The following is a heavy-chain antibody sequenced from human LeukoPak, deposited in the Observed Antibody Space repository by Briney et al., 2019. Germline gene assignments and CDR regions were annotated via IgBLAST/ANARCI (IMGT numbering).Heavy chain of an antibody. Sequence: RTGGSLRLSCAGSGFTFTNAGIHWVRLAAGKGLEWVSFISHDGTNKYYSDSVDGRFTVSRLNSQNTVYLQMTDLRPDDAATYYCASEDVDTGDFWGQGTLVTVSS. V-gene: IGHV3-30*01. CDR3: ASEDVDTGDF. D-gene: IGHD5-18*01. CDR1: GFTFTNAG. CDR2: ISHDGTNK. J-gene: IGHJ4*02.